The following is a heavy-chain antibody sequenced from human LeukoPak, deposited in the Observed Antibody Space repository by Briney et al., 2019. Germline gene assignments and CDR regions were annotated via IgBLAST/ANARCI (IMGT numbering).Heavy chain of an antibody. D-gene: IGHD2-2*01. Sequence: GGSLRLSCAASGFTFNNYGMHWVRQAPGKGLEWVAVISYDGRNIHYPDSVKGRFTISRDISTDTLWLQMDSLRTEDTAVYYCAKGPLRGTAAAIDYWGQGTLVTASS. CDR1: GFTFNNYG. J-gene: IGHJ4*02. CDR3: AKGPLRGTAAAIDY. V-gene: IGHV3-30*18. CDR2: ISYDGRNI.